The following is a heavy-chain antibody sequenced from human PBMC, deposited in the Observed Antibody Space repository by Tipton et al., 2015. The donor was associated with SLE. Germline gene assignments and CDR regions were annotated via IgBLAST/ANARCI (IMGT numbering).Heavy chain of an antibody. J-gene: IGHJ3*02. Sequence: TLSLTCTVSGGSISSSSYYWGWIRQPPGKGLEWIGSIYYSGSTYYNPSLKSRVTISVDTPKNQFSLKLSSVTAADTAVYYCARELTYLGAFDIWGQGTMVTVSS. V-gene: IGHV4-39*07. CDR1: GGSISSSSYY. CDR2: IYYSGST. CDR3: ARELTYLGAFDI. D-gene: IGHD2-8*01.